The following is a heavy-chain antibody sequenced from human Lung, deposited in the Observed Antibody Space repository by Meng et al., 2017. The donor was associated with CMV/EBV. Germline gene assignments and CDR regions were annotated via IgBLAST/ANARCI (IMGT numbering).Heavy chain of an antibody. CDR2: IGGSGASK. V-gene: IGHV3-48*03. Sequence: GGSLRLSCAASGFTFSDYEMYWVRQAPGKGLEWISYIGGSGASKYYAESVKGRFTMSRDNVDDSLYLQMNSLSPDDTATYYCARGKRKGGSFPFFHYDMDVWGQGXTVTVSS. CDR1: GFTFSDYE. CDR3: ARGKRKGGSFPFFHYDMDV. D-gene: IGHD1-26*01. J-gene: IGHJ6*02.